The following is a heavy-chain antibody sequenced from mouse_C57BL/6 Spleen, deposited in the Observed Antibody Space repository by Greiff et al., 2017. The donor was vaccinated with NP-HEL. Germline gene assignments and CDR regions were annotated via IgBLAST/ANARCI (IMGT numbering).Heavy chain of an antibody. Sequence: EVQLQQSGPELVKPGASVKMSCKASGYTFTDYNMHWVKQSHGKSLEWIGYINPNNGGTSYNQKFKGKATLTVNKSSSTAYMELRSLTSEDSAVYYCASQGAFYDYDVGFAYWGQGTLVTVSA. D-gene: IGHD2-4*01. CDR3: ASQGAFYDYDVGFAY. CDR1: GYTFTDYN. V-gene: IGHV1-22*01. J-gene: IGHJ3*01. CDR2: INPNNGGT.